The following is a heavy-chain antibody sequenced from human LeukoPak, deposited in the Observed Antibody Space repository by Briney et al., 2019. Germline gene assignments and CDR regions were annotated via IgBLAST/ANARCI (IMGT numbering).Heavy chain of an antibody. Sequence: GGSLRLSCAVSGFTFSTYNMNWVRQAPGKGLEWVSSISSSSSYIYYADSVKGRFTISRDNAKNSLYLQMNSLRAEDTAMYYCAMSGYGRQGSSDYWGQGTLVAVSS. CDR3: AMSGYGRQGSSDY. V-gene: IGHV3-21*01. J-gene: IGHJ4*02. CDR1: GFTFSTYN. D-gene: IGHD5-12*01. CDR2: ISSSSSYI.